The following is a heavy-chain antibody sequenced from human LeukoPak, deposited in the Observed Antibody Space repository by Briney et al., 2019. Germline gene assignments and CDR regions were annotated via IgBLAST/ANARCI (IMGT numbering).Heavy chain of an antibody. V-gene: IGHV4-4*07. J-gene: IGHJ3*02. CDR2: IYTSGST. CDR1: GGSISSYY. Sequence: SETLSLTCTVSGGSISSYYWSWIRQPAGKGLEWIGRIYTSGSTDYNPSLKSRVTMSVDTSKNQFSLKLSSVTAADTAVYYCARDPAVAGTLTNAFDIWGQGTMVTVSS. D-gene: IGHD6-19*01. CDR3: ARDPAVAGTLTNAFDI.